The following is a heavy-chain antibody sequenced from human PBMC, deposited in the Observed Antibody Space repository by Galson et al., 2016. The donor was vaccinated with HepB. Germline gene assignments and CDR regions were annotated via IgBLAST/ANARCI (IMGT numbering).Heavy chain of an antibody. CDR3: VRDDYLDV. CDR2: IKADGRDK. Sequence: SLRLSCAASGFTFSHFWMSWVRQAPGKGLEWVADIKADGRDKFYVDSVKGRFTIARDNTKNSLYLQMNSLRAEDTAVYYCVRDDYLDVWGQGTMVTVSS. V-gene: IGHV3-7*01. D-gene: IGHD4-11*01. CDR1: GFTFSHFW. J-gene: IGHJ3*01.